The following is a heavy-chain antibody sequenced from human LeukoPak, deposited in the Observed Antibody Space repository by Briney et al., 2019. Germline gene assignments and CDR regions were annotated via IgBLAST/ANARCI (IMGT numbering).Heavy chain of an antibody. D-gene: IGHD4-11*01. CDR3: AREKGNYDGYYDYYMDV. V-gene: IGHV3-7*01. Sequence: PGGALRLSCAASGFTFSNYWMNWVRPAPGKGLEWVANIKQDGSDKYYVDSVKGRFTISRDNAKNSLYLQMNSLRAEDTAVYYCAREKGNYDGYYDYYMDVWGKGTTVTVSS. J-gene: IGHJ6*03. CDR1: GFTFSNYW. CDR2: IKQDGSDK.